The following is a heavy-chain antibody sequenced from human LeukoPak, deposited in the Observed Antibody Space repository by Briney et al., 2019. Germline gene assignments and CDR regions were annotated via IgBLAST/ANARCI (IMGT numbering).Heavy chain of an antibody. D-gene: IGHD5-24*01. CDR2: IIPIFGTA. CDR1: GYTVTSYG. J-gene: IGHJ6*03. CDR3: ARVKRYDYYYMDV. Sequence: GASVKVSCKASGYTVTSYGVSWVRQAPGQGLEWMGGIIPIFGTANYAQKFQGRVTITTDESTSTAYMELSSLRSEDTAVYYCARVKRYDYYYMDVWGKGTTVTVSS. V-gene: IGHV1-69*05.